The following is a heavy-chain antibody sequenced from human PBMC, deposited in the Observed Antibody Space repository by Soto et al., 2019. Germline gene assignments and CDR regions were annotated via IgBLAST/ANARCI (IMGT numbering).Heavy chain of an antibody. D-gene: IGHD3-10*01. Sequence: QVTLRESGPVLVKPTETLTLTCNVSGFSLTTGRMGVSWIRQPPGKALERLAHIFSDAERSYSRSLQGRLTVSKVGSGSHVVLTMTNMDPVDTGTYFCVRMNAESYSSYYAMDVWGQGTTVTVSS. V-gene: IGHV2-26*01. CDR1: GFSLTTGRMG. J-gene: IGHJ6*02. CDR3: VRMNAESYSSYYAMDV. CDR2: IFSDAER.